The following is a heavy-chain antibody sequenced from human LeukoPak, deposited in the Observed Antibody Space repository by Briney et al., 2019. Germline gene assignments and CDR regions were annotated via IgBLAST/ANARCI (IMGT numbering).Heavy chain of an antibody. J-gene: IGHJ6*03. D-gene: IGHD6-6*01. CDR3: ARDQSSSSSLAYYYYYMDV. Sequence: GGSLRLSCAASGFTFSSYEMNWVRQAPGKGLEWVSSISSSSSYIYYADSVKGRFTISRDNAKNSLYLQMNSLRAEDTAVYYCARDQSSSSSLAYYYYYMDVWGKGTTVTVSS. CDR2: ISSSSSYI. V-gene: IGHV3-21*01. CDR1: GFTFSSYE.